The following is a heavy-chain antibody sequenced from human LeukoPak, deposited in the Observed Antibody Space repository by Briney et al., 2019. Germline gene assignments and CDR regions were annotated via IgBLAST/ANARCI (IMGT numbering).Heavy chain of an antibody. Sequence: SETLSLTCTVSTGSISSYYWSWVRRFPGRGLEWIGYIYYTGITNYNPSLKSRVTVSVDTTKNQLSLNLRSVTAADTAVYYCARDLYSFGHFDYWGQGILVTVSS. J-gene: IGHJ4*02. V-gene: IGHV4-59*01. CDR2: IYYTGIT. CDR1: TGSISSYY. CDR3: ARDLYSFGHFDY. D-gene: IGHD5-18*01.